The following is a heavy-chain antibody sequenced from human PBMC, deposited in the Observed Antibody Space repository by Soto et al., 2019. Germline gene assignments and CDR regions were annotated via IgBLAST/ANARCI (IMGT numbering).Heavy chain of an antibody. Sequence: QVQLQASGPGLVKPSETLSLTCTVSGGSISSYYWSWIRQPAGKGLEWIGRIYTSGSTNYNPSLKRRVTMAVDTSKNQFSLKLSSVTAADTAVYYCARSPWNYRGAGWFDPWGQGTLVTVSS. CDR2: IYTSGST. J-gene: IGHJ5*02. D-gene: IGHD1-7*01. CDR3: ARSPWNYRGAGWFDP. V-gene: IGHV4-4*07. CDR1: GGSISSYY.